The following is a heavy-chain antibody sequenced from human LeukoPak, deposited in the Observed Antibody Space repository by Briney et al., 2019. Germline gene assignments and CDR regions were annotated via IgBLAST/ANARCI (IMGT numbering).Heavy chain of an antibody. CDR2: ISGSGGST. CDR1: GFTFSSYA. D-gene: IGHD5-24*01. V-gene: IGHV3-23*01. CDR3: ARDRNWLQPEVRAFDI. J-gene: IGHJ3*02. Sequence: GGSLRLSCAASGFTFSSYAMSWVRQAPGKGLEWVSAISGSGGSTYYADSVKGRFTISRDNSKNTLYLQTNSLRAEDTAVYYCARDRNWLQPEVRAFDIRGQGTMVTVSS.